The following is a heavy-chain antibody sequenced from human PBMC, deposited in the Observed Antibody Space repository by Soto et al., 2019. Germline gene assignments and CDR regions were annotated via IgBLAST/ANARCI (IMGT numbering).Heavy chain of an antibody. D-gene: IGHD5-18*01. CDR2: ISGSSSYT. CDR3: ASRRGYTFGYVDY. CDR1: GFTFSDYS. V-gene: IGHV3-11*05. Sequence: QVQLVESGGGLVKPGGSLRLSCAASGFTFSDYSMNWIRQAPGKGLEWISYISGSSSYTNYADSVKGRFTISRDNAKNSLYLQMNSLRAEDTAVYYCASRRGYTFGYVDYWGQGILVTVFS. J-gene: IGHJ4*02.